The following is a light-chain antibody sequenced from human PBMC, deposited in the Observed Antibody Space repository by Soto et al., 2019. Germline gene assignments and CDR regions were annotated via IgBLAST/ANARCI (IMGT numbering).Light chain of an antibody. V-gene: IGKV4-1*01. CDR1: QSVLFSSNNKNY. CDR3: QQYDATPSPT. CDR2: WAS. J-gene: IGKJ4*01. Sequence: DIVMTQSPDSLAVSLGERATINCKSSQSVLFSSNNKNYLAWYQQKPGQPPKLLIHWASTRESGVPDRFSGSGSGTDFTLTISSLQAEDVAVYYWQQYDATPSPTFGRGTKVESK.